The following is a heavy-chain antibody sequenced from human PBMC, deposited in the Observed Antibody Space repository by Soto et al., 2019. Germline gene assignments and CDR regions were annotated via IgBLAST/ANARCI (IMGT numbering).Heavy chain of an antibody. CDR1: GFTFSSYS. D-gene: IGHD2-2*03. CDR3: ARAPLFGYCSSASCRATFDY. CDR2: ISSSSSTI. Sequence: GGSLRLSCAASGFTFSSYSMNWVRQAPGKGLEWVSYISSSSSTIYYADSVKGRFTISRDNAKNSLYLQMNSLRAEDTAVYYCARAPLFGYCSSASCRATFDYWGQGTLVTVSS. V-gene: IGHV3-48*01. J-gene: IGHJ4*02.